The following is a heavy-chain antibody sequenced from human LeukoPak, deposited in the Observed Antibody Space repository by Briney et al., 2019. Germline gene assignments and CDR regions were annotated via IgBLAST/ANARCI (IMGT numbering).Heavy chain of an antibody. D-gene: IGHD5-12*01. CDR3: AGGSGYDYRAFDI. J-gene: IGHJ3*02. V-gene: IGHV1-2*02. Sequence: ASVKVSCKASGYIFTGYYMHWVRQAPGQGPEWMGWINPNSGGTNYTQKFQGRVTMTRDTSISTAYMEMSRLTSDDTAVYYCAGGSGYDYRAFDIWGQGTLVAVSS. CDR2: INPNSGGT. CDR1: GYIFTGYY.